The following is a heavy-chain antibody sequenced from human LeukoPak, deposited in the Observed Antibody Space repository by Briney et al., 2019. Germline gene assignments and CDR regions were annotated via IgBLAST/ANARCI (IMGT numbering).Heavy chain of an antibody. Sequence: PSETLSLTCTVSGCSISSYYWSWIRQPPGKGLEWIGYIYYSGSTNYNPSLKSRVTISVGTSKNQFSLKLSSVTAADTAVYYCARDVIGGYNYWFDPWGQGTLVTVSS. CDR2: IYYSGST. CDR3: ARDVIGGYNYWFDP. CDR1: GCSISSYY. D-gene: IGHD5-24*01. J-gene: IGHJ5*02. V-gene: IGHV4-59*01.